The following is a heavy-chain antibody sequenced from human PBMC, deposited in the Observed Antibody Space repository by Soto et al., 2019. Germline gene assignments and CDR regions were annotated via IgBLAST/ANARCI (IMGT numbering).Heavy chain of an antibody. CDR2: ISGSGGST. CDR1: GFTFSSYA. CDR3: ARDLRDISAAGISANWYFDL. Sequence: GGSLRLSCAASGFTFSSYAMSWFRQAPGKGLEWVSAISGSGGSTYYADSVKGRFIVSRDNAKNSLYMRMNSLRAEDTAVYYCARDLRDISAAGISANWYFDLWGRGTLVTVSS. J-gene: IGHJ2*01. D-gene: IGHD6-13*01. V-gene: IGHV3-23*01.